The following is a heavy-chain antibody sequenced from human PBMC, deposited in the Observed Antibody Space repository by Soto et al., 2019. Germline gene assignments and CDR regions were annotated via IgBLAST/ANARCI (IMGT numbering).Heavy chain of an antibody. CDR2: INADGSVT. D-gene: IGHD1-26*01. V-gene: IGHV3-74*01. J-gene: IGHJ4*02. CDR1: GFTFSSYW. Sequence: GGSLRLSCTASGFTFSSYWMHWVRQAPGKGLVWVSRINADGSVTTYADSVKGRFTISRDNAKNTLFLQMNSLRAEDTAVYYCARDLTGRSDYWGQGTLVTVSS. CDR3: ARDLTGRSDY.